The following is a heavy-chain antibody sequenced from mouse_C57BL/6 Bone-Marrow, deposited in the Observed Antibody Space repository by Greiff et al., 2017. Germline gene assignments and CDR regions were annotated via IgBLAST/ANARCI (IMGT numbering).Heavy chain of an antibody. J-gene: IGHJ1*03. Sequence: EVKLVESGGGLVKPGGSLKLSCAASVFTFSDYGMHWVRQAPEKGLEWVAYISSGSSTIYYADTVKGRFTISRNNAENTLFLQMTSLRSEDTAMYYCARDYYGSSFDWYFDVWGTGTTVTVSS. CDR3: ARDYYGSSFDWYFDV. CDR2: ISSGSSTI. D-gene: IGHD1-1*01. V-gene: IGHV5-17*01. CDR1: VFTFSDYG.